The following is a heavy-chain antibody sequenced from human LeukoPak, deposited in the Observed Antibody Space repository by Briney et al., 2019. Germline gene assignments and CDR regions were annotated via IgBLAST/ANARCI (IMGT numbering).Heavy chain of an antibody. Sequence: SVKVSCKASGGTFSSYAISWVRQAPGQGLEWMGTIIPIFGTANYAQKFQGRVTITTDESTSTAYMELSSLRSEDTAVYYCAKEDSGFQYYFDYWGQGTLVTVSS. D-gene: IGHD1-26*01. CDR3: AKEDSGFQYYFDY. V-gene: IGHV1-69*05. CDR1: GGTFSSYA. J-gene: IGHJ4*02. CDR2: IIPIFGTA.